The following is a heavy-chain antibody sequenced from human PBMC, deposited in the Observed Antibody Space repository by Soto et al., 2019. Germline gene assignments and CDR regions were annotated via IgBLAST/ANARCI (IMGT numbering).Heavy chain of an antibody. CDR1: GFTFSDYG. J-gene: IGHJ4*02. CDR3: AKGDYNNFFDY. CDR2: ILYDGSYK. D-gene: IGHD4-4*01. Sequence: QVQLVESGGGVVQPGRSLRLSCAASGFTFSDYGMHWVRQAPGKGLEWVAVILYDGSYKYYGDSVKGRFTISRDNSKNTLYLQMNSLRAEGTAVYYCAKGDYNNFFDYWGQGALVTVSS. V-gene: IGHV3-30*18.